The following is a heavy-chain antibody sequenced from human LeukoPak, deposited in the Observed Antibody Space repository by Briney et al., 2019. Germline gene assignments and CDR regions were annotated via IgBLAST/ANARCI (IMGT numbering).Heavy chain of an antibody. D-gene: IGHD3-3*01. CDR3: ARRYYDFWREPFDY. J-gene: IGHJ4*02. CDR2: INHSGST. V-gene: IGHV4-34*01. Sequence: SETLSLTCAVYGGSFSGYYWSWIRQPPGKGLEGIGEINHSGSTNYNPSLKSRVTISVDTSKNQFSLKLSSVTAADTAVYYCARRYYDFWREPFDYWGQGTLVTVSS. CDR1: GGSFSGYY.